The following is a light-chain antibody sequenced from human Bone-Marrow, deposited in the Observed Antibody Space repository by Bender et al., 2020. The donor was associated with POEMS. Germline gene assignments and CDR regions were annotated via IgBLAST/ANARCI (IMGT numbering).Light chain of an antibody. CDR2: DLA. V-gene: IGLV2-14*03. CDR1: DGDILNYNS. Sequence: QSALTQPASVSASPGQSVTISCTATDGDILNYNSVSWYQIHPDRAPQLIIFDLATRPSGVSGRFSGSHSGNTASLTISGLQAEDEALYYCSAWDDSLSGWVFGGGTKLTVL. CDR3: SAWDDSLSGWV. J-gene: IGLJ3*02.